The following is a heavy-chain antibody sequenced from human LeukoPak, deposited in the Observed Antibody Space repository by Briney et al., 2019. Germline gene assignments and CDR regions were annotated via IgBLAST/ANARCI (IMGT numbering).Heavy chain of an antibody. Sequence: GGSLRLSCAASGFTFSSYWMSWVRQAPGKGLEWVAKIKQDGSEKYYVASVKGRFTISRDNAENSLYLQMDSLGAEDTAVYYCARGEYYGSGTREFDYWGQGTLVTVSS. CDR3: ARGEYYGSGTREFDY. CDR1: GFTFSSYW. CDR2: IKQDGSEK. D-gene: IGHD3-10*01. V-gene: IGHV3-7*03. J-gene: IGHJ4*02.